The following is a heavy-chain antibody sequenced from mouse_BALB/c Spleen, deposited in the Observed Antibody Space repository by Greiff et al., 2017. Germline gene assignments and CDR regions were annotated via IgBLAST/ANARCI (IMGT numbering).Heavy chain of an antibody. CDR2: IWAGGST. CDR3: ARERDSYYYGSSFDY. J-gene: IGHJ2*01. Sequence: VNLVESGPGLVAPSQSLSITCTVSGFSLTSYGVHWVRQPPGKGLEWLGVIWAGGSTNYNSALMSRLSISKDNSKSQVFLKMNSLQTDDTAMYYCARERDSYYYGSSFDYWGQGTTLTVSS. CDR1: GFSLTSYG. D-gene: IGHD1-1*01. V-gene: IGHV2-9*02.